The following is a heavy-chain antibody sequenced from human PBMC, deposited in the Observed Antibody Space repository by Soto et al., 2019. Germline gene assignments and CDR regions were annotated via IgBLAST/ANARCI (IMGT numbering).Heavy chain of an antibody. Sequence: EVQLLESGGGLVQPGGSLRLSCATSGFTFINYALTWVRQAPERGLEWVSAISGSGATYYADSVKGRFTISRDNPENTLYLEMDSLTAEDTAIYYCVRALDFWRGAITSARFDPWGQGTLVAVSS. J-gene: IGHJ5*02. CDR2: ISGSGAT. V-gene: IGHV3-23*01. CDR1: GFTFINYA. CDR3: VRALDFWRGAITSARFDP. D-gene: IGHD3-3*01.